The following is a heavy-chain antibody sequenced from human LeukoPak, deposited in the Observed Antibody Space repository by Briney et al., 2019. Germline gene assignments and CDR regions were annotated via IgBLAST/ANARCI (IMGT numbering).Heavy chain of an antibody. D-gene: IGHD3-22*01. CDR2: ISYDGSNK. CDR3: AKGIHYYYDSSGYYLY. CDR1: GFTVSSNY. Sequence: GGSLRLSCAASGFTVSSNYMSWVRQAPGKGLEWVAVISYDGSNKYYADSVKGRFTISRDNSKNTLYLQMNSLRAEDTAVYYCAKGIHYYYDSSGYYLYWGQGTLVTVSS. J-gene: IGHJ4*02. V-gene: IGHV3-30*18.